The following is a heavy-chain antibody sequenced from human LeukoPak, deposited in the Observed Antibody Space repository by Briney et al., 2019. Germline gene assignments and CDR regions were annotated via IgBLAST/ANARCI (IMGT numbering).Heavy chain of an antibody. Sequence: GGSLRLSCAASGFTFSSYAMTWVRQAPGKGLEWVSGISGSSIGTYYADSVTGRFTISRDNSRNTLYLQMNSLRGDDTAVYYCAKDVGKWESLHFFDYWGQGTLVTVSS. J-gene: IGHJ4*02. D-gene: IGHD1-26*01. CDR3: AKDVGKWESLHFFDY. CDR2: ISGSSIGT. CDR1: GFTFSSYA. V-gene: IGHV3-23*01.